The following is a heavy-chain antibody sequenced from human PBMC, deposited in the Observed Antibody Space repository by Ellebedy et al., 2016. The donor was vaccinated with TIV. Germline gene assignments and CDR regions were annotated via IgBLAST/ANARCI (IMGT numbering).Heavy chain of an antibody. V-gene: IGHV5-51*01. CDR2: IYPGDSAT. CDR1: GYSFTNYW. CDR3: ARPGPAYSGYNFAFEY. Sequence: PGGSLRLSCKGSGYSFTNYWIAWVRQMPGKGLEWMGIIYPGDSATKYSPSFQGQVTISADKSINTAYLQWSSLKASDTAMYYCARPGPAYSGYNFAFEYWGQGNLVTVSS. D-gene: IGHD5-12*01. J-gene: IGHJ4*02.